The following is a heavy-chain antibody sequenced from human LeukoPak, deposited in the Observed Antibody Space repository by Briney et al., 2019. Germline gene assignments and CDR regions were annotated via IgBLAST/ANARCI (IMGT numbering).Heavy chain of an antibody. J-gene: IGHJ4*02. Sequence: NPSETLSLTCTVSGGSISSSSYYWGWIRQPPGKGLEWIGSIYYSGSTYYNPSLKSRVTISVDTSKNQFSLKLSSVTAADTAVYYCARPSLGAYSYGPRWSFFFDYWGQGTLVTVSS. V-gene: IGHV4-39*01. CDR1: GGSISSSSYY. CDR2: IYYSGST. CDR3: ARPSLGAYSYGPRWSFFFDY. D-gene: IGHD5-18*01.